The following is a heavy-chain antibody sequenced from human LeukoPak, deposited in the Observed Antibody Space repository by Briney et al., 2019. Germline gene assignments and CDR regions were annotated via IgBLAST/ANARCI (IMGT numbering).Heavy chain of an antibody. CDR2: IWYDGSNK. Sequence: GGPLSPSCAALEFTFSSYAMHWVGKAPGKGREGVAVIWYDGSNKYYADSVKGRFTISRDNSKNTLYLQMNSLRAEDTAVYYCARDRRVRDIVVVPAAMKPYYYYGMDVWGQGTTVTVSS. V-gene: IGHV3-33*01. CDR1: EFTFSSYA. D-gene: IGHD2-2*01. J-gene: IGHJ6*02. CDR3: ARDRRVRDIVVVPAAMKPYYYYGMDV.